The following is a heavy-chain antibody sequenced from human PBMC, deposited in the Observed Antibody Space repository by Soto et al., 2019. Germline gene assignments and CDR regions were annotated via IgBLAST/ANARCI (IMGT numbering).Heavy chain of an antibody. V-gene: IGHV4-30-2*06. CDR3: VRGGGNDPFEY. J-gene: IGHJ4*02. CDR1: GASITYGGYS. CDR2: ITHLENT. D-gene: IGHD5-12*01. Sequence: QLRLQESGSGVVETSESLSLTCTVFGASITYGGYSWSWIRQSPGRGLEWIGHITHLENTYFNPSFQSRLSMSIDRAKNQFSLKLNSMTAADKGRYFCVRGGGNDPFEYWGQGILVTVSS.